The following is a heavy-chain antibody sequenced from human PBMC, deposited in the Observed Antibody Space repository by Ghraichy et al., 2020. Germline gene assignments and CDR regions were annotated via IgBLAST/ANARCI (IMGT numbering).Heavy chain of an antibody. V-gene: IGHV1-18*01. D-gene: IGHD2-2*01. CDR2: ISAYNGNT. Sequence: ASVKVSCKASGYTFTSYGISWVRQAPGQGLEWMGWISAYNGNTNYAQKLQGRVTMTTDTSTSTAYMELRSLRSDDTAVYYCARDCSSTSCYEGPYYYYYGMDVWGQGTTVTVSS. J-gene: IGHJ6*02. CDR3: ARDCSSTSCYEGPYYYYYGMDV. CDR1: GYTFTSYG.